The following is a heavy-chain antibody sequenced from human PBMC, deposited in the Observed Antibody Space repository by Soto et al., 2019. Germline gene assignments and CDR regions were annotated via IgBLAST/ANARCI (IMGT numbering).Heavy chain of an antibody. CDR3: ARALPAGPEAEQWLVLGLDY. D-gene: IGHD6-19*01. CDR2: TYYRSKWHN. CDR1: GASVSSNSAA. V-gene: IGHV6-1*01. Sequence: QTLSLTCAISGASVSSNSAAWNWIRQSPSRGLEWLARTYYRSKWHNDYAVSVKSRTTLNPDTSKNQFSLQLNSVTPEDTAVHDCARALPAGPEAEQWLVLGLDYWGQGTMVTVSS. J-gene: IGHJ4*02.